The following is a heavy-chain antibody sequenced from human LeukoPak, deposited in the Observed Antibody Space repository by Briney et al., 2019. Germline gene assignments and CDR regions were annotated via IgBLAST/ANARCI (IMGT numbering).Heavy chain of an antibody. D-gene: IGHD3-10*01. CDR2: IKQDGSEK. V-gene: IGHV3-7*01. Sequence: GGSLRLSCAASGFHFTTYWMAWVRQAPGKGLEWVANIKQDGSEKYYVDSVKGRFTISRDNAKNSLSLQMNSLRAEDTAVYYCARPLMYYYGSETYFWFDPWGQGTLVTVSS. CDR3: ARPLMYYYGSETYFWFDP. CDR1: GFHFTTYW. J-gene: IGHJ5*02.